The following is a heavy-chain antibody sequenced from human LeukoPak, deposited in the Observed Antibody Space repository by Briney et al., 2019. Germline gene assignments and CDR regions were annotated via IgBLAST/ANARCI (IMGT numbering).Heavy chain of an antibody. J-gene: IGHJ2*01. CDR2: IYYSGRT. Sequence: PSETLSLTCTVSDDFIRSNNYYWGWVRQPPGKGLEWIGSIYYSGRTYHNPSLKSRVTISVDTSKNQFSLKLTSVTAADTAVYYCARGTDNYAAFFDLWGRGTLVTVSS. CDR1: DDFIRSNNYY. V-gene: IGHV4-39*07. D-gene: IGHD3-16*01. CDR3: ARGTDNYAAFFDL.